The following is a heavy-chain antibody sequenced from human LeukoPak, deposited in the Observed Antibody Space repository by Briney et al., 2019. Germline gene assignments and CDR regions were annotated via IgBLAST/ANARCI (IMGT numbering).Heavy chain of an antibody. CDR3: TRTPPYSGNYRQIGDGFDV. CDR2: INWNGGST. D-gene: IGHD1-26*01. V-gene: IGHV3-20*04. CDR1: GFTFDDYG. Sequence: GGSLRLSCAASGFTFDDYGMSWVRQAPGKGLEWVSGINWNGGSTGYADSVKGRFTISRDNAKNSLYLQMNSLRAEDTAVYYCTRTPPYSGNYRQIGDGFDVWGHGTMVTVSS. J-gene: IGHJ3*01.